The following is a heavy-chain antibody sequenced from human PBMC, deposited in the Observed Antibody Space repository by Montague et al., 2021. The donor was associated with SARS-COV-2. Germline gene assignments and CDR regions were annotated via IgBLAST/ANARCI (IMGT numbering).Heavy chain of an antibody. CDR1: GGSIITSNYY. CDR3: ARHVGRGPGVKDWFDP. D-gene: IGHD3-10*01. Sequence: SETLSLTCTVSGGSIITSNYYWGWLRQPPGKGLEWIGSCAYSGSTSSYPSLPSRVTISVDTSKNQFSLKLTSVTAADTAVYSCARHVGRGPGVKDWFDPWGQGTLVTVSS. J-gene: IGHJ5*02. V-gene: IGHV4-39*01. CDR2: CAYSGST.